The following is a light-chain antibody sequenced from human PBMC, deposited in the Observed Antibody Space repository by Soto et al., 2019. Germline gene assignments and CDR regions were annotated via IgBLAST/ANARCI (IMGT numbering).Light chain of an antibody. CDR2: DAS. CDR3: QQRSNWPST. CDR1: QSVSSY. Sequence: EIVLTQSPATLFLSPGESAALSCRASQSVSSYLAWYQQNPGQAPRLLIYDASKRATGIPARFSGSGSGTDFTLTISSLEPEDFAVYFCQQRSNWPSTFGGGTKVEI. J-gene: IGKJ4*01. V-gene: IGKV3-11*01.